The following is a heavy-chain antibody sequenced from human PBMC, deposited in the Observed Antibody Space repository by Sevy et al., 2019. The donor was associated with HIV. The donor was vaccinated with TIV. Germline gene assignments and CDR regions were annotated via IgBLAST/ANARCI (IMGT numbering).Heavy chain of an antibody. D-gene: IGHD2-21*01. CDR2: FSFGCGKI. Sequence: GGSLRLSCAASGFTFSSYAMSWVRQAPGKGLEWVSTFSFGCGKINYADSVKGRFTISRDNSKNTLYLQMNSLIAEDTAVDYCAREGYSKPDDYWGQGTLVTFSS. CDR3: AREGYSKPDDY. CDR1: GFTFSSYA. V-gene: IGHV3-23*01. J-gene: IGHJ4*02.